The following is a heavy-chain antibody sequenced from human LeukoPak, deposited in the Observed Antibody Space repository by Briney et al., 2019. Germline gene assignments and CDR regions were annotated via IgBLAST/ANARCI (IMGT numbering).Heavy chain of an antibody. D-gene: IGHD3-10*01. CDR1: GXSMSDYY. J-gene: IGHJ4*02. Sequence: SETLSLTCTVSGXSMSDYYWSFIRQPAGKGLEWIGRIHTSGTTYFNPSLKSRVTISVDKSNNQFSLKLSSVTAADTAVYYCARKDYGPGKFDYWGQGTLVTVSS. CDR3: ARKDYGPGKFDY. V-gene: IGHV4-4*07. CDR2: IHTSGTT.